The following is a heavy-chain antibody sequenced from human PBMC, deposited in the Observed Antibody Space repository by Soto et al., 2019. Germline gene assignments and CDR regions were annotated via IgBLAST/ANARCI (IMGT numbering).Heavy chain of an antibody. Sequence: TLSVTCTVSGGFVNSGGSYWSWIRQHPAKGLEWIGFIYNSGNTYYNPSLQSRVTMSVDASKNQFSLQLSSVTAADTAVYYCARDSVSLLPANSFDIWGQGSAVTVSS. CDR1: GGFVNSGGSY. D-gene: IGHD3-9*01. CDR3: ARDSVSLLPANSFDI. CDR2: IYNSGNT. V-gene: IGHV4-31*03. J-gene: IGHJ1*01.